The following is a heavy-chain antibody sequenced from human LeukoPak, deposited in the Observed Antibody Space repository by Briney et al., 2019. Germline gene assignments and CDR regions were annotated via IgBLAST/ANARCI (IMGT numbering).Heavy chain of an antibody. V-gene: IGHV1-2*02. CDR2: INPNSGGT. Sequence: ASVKVSCKAFGYTFTGYYMHWVRQAPGQGLEWMGWINPNSGGTNYAQKFQGRVTMTRDPSISTAYMELSRLRSDDTAVYYCARDKQIAVAGTRAWFDPWGQGTLVTVSS. D-gene: IGHD6-19*01. CDR1: GYTFTGYY. J-gene: IGHJ5*02. CDR3: ARDKQIAVAGTRAWFDP.